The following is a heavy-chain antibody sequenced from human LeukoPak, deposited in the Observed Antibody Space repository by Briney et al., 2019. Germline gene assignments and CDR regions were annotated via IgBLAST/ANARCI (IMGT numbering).Heavy chain of an antibody. D-gene: IGHD3-10*01. J-gene: IGHJ4*02. V-gene: IGHV1-69*05. CDR2: IIPIFGTA. CDR1: GGTFSSYA. CDR3: ARARLVRGEATNDY. Sequence: ASVKVSCKASGGTFSSYAISWVRQAPGQGLELMGRIIPIFGTANYAQKFQGRVTITTDESTSTAYMELSSLRSEDTAVYYCARARLVRGEATNDYWGQGTLVTVSS.